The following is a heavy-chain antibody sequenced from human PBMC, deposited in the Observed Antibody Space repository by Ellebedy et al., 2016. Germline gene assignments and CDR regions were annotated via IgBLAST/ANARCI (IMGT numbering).Heavy chain of an antibody. CDR2: ISSSSSYI. J-gene: IGHJ6*02. CDR3: ARLGYYYGMDV. Sequence: GESLKISXAASGFTFSSYSMNWVRQAPGKGLEWVSSISSSSSYIYYADSVKGRFTISRDNAKNSLYLQMNSLRAEDTAVYYCARLGYYYGMDVWGQGTTVTVSS. D-gene: IGHD1-26*01. CDR1: GFTFSSYS. V-gene: IGHV3-21*01.